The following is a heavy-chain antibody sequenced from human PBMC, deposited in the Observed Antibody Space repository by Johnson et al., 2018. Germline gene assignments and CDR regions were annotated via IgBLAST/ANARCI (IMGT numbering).Heavy chain of an antibody. V-gene: IGHV3-23*01. CDR3: AKNLKSGTYVRAEYFQH. CDR2: ISRSNSST. Sequence: VQSGGSLSLSCAASGFTFSSYAMNWVRQAPGKGLEWVSTISRSNSSTYYADSVKGRFTISRDNSKNILYLQMNSLRAEDTAIYYCAKNLKSGTYVRAEYFQHWGQGTLVTGSS. D-gene: IGHD1-26*01. J-gene: IGHJ1*01. CDR1: GFTFSSYA.